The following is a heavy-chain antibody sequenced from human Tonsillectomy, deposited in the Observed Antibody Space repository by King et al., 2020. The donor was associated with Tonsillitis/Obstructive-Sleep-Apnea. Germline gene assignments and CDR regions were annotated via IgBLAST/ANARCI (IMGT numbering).Heavy chain of an antibody. Sequence: QPQESGPGLVKPSETLSLTCTVSDGSISSYYWSWVRQPPGKGLEWIGYIYYSWTTNYNPSLKSRVTISVDTSKNQFSLKLRSVTAADTAVYYCARTKLDYGDYEFTYYMDVWGKGTTVTVSS. CDR3: ARTKLDYGDYEFTYYMDV. CDR2: IYYSWTT. J-gene: IGHJ6*03. D-gene: IGHD4-17*01. V-gene: IGHV4-59*01. CDR1: DGSISSYY.